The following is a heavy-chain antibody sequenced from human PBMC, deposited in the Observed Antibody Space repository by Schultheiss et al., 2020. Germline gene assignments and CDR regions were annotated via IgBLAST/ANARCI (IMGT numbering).Heavy chain of an antibody. CDR1: GFTFSSYG. V-gene: IGHV3-33*01. CDR2: IWYDGSNK. D-gene: IGHD3-3*01. Sequence: GESLKISCAASGFTFSSYGMHWVRQAPGKGLEWVAVIWYDGSNKYYADSVKGRFTISRDNSKNTLYLQMNSLRAEDTAVYYCARDGGMYYDFWSGYPDYGMDVWGQGTTVTVSS. CDR3: ARDGGMYYDFWSGYPDYGMDV. J-gene: IGHJ6*02.